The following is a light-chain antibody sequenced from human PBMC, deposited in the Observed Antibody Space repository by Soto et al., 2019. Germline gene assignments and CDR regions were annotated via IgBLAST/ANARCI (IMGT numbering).Light chain of an antibody. V-gene: IGLV1-51*01. Sequence: QSVLTQPPSVSAAPGQKVTISCSGSSSDIGNNYVSWYQQLPGTAPKILIYDNDKRPSGIPDRFSGSKSGTSATLGITGLQTGDEADYYCATWDNSLSDVVFGEGTKLTVL. CDR2: DND. J-gene: IGLJ2*01. CDR3: ATWDNSLSDVV. CDR1: SSDIGNNY.